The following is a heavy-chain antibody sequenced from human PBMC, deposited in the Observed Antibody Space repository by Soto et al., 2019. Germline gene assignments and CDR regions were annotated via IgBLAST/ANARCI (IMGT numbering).Heavy chain of an antibody. V-gene: IGHV3-21*01. CDR3: ASSGRFLEWLHPPVDV. Sequence: GGSLRLSCAASGFTFSSYSMNWVRQAPGKGLEWVSSISSSSSYIYYADSVKGRFTTSRDNAKNSLYLQMNSLRAEDTAVYYCASSGRFLEWLHPPVDVWGQGTTVTVSS. CDR2: ISSSSSYI. D-gene: IGHD3-3*01. J-gene: IGHJ6*02. CDR1: GFTFSSYS.